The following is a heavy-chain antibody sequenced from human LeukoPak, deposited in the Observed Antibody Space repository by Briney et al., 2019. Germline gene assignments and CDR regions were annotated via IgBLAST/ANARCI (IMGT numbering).Heavy chain of an antibody. J-gene: IGHJ4*02. Sequence: PGESLRLSCVVSGIKFSDAWMSWVRQAPGKGLEWVGRIKSGGGGGTADYAAPVKGRFTISRDDSENTVYLLMDSLQTEDTAVYYCTWMTTIVTVDFWGQGTLVTVSS. CDR2: IKSGGGGGTA. D-gene: IGHD4-11*01. CDR3: TWMTTIVTVDF. CDR1: GIKFSDAW. V-gene: IGHV3-15*01.